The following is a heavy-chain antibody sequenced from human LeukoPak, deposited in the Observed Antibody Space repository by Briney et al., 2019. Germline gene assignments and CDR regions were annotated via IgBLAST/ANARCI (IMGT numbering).Heavy chain of an antibody. CDR1: GYTFTSYY. CDR3: ATGGSGSYWPFDY. V-gene: IGHV1-69*13. J-gene: IGHJ4*02. CDR2: IIPIFGTA. Sequence: SVKVSCKASGYTFTSYYMHWVRQAPGQGLEWMGGIIPIFGTANYAQKFQGRVTITADESTSTAYMELSSLRSEDTAVYYCATGGSGSYWPFDYWGQGTLVTVSS. D-gene: IGHD1-26*01.